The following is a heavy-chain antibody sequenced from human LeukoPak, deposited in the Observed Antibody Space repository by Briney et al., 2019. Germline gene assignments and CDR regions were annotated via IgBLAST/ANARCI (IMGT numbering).Heavy chain of an antibody. CDR2: ISAYNGNT. CDR3: ARDRGFERRVVTPDLSD. Sequence: GASVKVSCKASGYTFTSYGISWVRQAPGQGLEWMGWISAYNGNTNYAQKLQGRVTMTTDTSTSTAYMELRSLRSDDTAVYYCARDRGFERRVVTPDLSDWGQGTLVTVSS. CDR1: GYTFTSYG. J-gene: IGHJ4*02. V-gene: IGHV1-18*01. D-gene: IGHD4-23*01.